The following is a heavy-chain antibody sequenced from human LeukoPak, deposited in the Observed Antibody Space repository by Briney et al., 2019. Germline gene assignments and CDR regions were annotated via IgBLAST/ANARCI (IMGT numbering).Heavy chain of an antibody. CDR3: ARARRGYSYGYYLLGY. CDR1: GYTFTSYA. CDR2: INAGNGNT. V-gene: IGHV1-3*01. Sequence: ASVKVSCKASGYTFTSYAMNWVRQAPGQRLEWMGWINAGNGNTKYSQKFQGSVTITRDTSASTAYMELSSLRSEDTAVYYCARARRGYSYGYYLLGYWGQGTLVTVSS. J-gene: IGHJ4*02. D-gene: IGHD5-18*01.